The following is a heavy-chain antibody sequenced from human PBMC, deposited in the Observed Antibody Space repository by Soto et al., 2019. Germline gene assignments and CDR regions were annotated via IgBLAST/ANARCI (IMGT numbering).Heavy chain of an antibody. CDR3: ARCGYSYSARFFDS. Sequence: TSETLSLTCTVSCHSISSGFYYWGWVRQPPGKGPQWIGSIYHSGSTYYNPSLQSRVTMSVDTSKNQLSLKLSSVTAADTAVYYCARCGYSYSARFFDSWGQGTRVTVSS. J-gene: IGHJ4*02. V-gene: IGHV4-38-2*02. CDR1: CHSISSGFYY. CDR2: IYHSGST. D-gene: IGHD5-18*01.